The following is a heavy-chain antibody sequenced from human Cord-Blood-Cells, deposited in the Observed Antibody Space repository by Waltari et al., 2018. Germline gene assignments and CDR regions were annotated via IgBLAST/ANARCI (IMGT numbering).Heavy chain of an antibody. D-gene: IGHD3-3*01. CDR2: IKQDGSEK. Sequence: EVQLVESGGGLVQPGGSLRLSCAASGFTFSSYWMSWVRQAPGKGLEWVANIKQDGSEKYYVDSAKGRFTISRDNAKNSLYLQMNSLRAEDTAVYYCAATRHYDFWSGHPHYYYGMDVWGQGTTVTVSS. V-gene: IGHV3-7*01. CDR1: GFTFSSYW. CDR3: AATRHYDFWSGHPHYYYGMDV. J-gene: IGHJ6*02.